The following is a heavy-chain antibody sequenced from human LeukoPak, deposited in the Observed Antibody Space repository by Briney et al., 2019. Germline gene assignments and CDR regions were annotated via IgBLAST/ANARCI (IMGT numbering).Heavy chain of an antibody. CDR2: MNPNSGNT. Sequence: ASVKVSCKASGYTFTSYDINWVRQATGQGLEWMGWMNPNSGNTGYAQKFQGRVTITRNTSTSTAYMELRSLRSDDTAVYYCVAVSGSYYYFDYWGQGTLVTVSS. J-gene: IGHJ4*02. CDR3: VAVSGSYYYFDY. V-gene: IGHV1-8*03. D-gene: IGHD1-26*01. CDR1: GYTFTSYD.